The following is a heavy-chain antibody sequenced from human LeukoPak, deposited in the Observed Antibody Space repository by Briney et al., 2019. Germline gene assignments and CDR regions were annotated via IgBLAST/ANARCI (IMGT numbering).Heavy chain of an antibody. CDR3: ARESPGAWFDP. CDR1: GGSISSYY. V-gene: IGHV4-4*09. Sequence: SETLSLTCTVSGGSISSYYWSWIRQSPGKGLEWIGYIYTSGSTNYNPSLESRVTTSVDTSKNQFSLKLSSVTAADTAVYYCARESPGAWFDPWGQGTLVTVSS. D-gene: IGHD3-10*01. CDR2: IYTSGST. J-gene: IGHJ5*02.